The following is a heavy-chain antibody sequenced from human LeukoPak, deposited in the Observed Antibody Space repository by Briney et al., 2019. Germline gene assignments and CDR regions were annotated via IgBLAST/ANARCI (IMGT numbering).Heavy chain of an antibody. Sequence: PGGSLRLSCAVSGFTFSSYAMSWVRQAPGKGLEWVSGISGSGGSTYYADSVKGRFTISRDNSKNTLYLQMNSLRAEDMAVYYCAKGDLGYCSSTSCNDYWGQGTLVTVSS. CDR2: ISGSGGST. V-gene: IGHV3-23*01. D-gene: IGHD2-2*01. CDR1: GFTFSSYA. J-gene: IGHJ4*02. CDR3: AKGDLGYCSSTSCNDY.